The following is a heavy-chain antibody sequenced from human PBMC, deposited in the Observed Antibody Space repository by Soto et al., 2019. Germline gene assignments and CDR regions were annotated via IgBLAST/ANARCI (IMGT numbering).Heavy chain of an antibody. V-gene: IGHV1-69*01. CDR3: AREVGYLHPGGPYYYGMDV. CDR2: IIPIFGTA. Sequence: QVQLVQSGAEVKKPGSSVKVSCKASGGTFSSYAISWVRQAPGQGLEWMGGIIPIFGTANYAQKFQGRVTITADESTSTAYMELSSLRSEDTAVYYCAREVGYLHPGGPYYYGMDVWGQGTTVTVSS. CDR1: GGTFSSYA. J-gene: IGHJ6*02. D-gene: IGHD1-26*01.